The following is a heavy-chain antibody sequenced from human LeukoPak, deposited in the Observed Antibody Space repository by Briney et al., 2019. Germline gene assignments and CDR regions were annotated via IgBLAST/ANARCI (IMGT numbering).Heavy chain of an antibody. CDR2: IYYSGST. CDR1: GGSISSYY. D-gene: IGHD4-17*01. V-gene: IGHV4-59*01. J-gene: IGHJ4*02. CDR3: ARDQGYGEDYFDY. Sequence: PPETLSLTCTVSGGSISSYYWSWIRQPPEKGLEWIGYIYYSGSTNYNPSLKSRVTISVDTSKNQFSLKLSSVTAADTAVYYCARDQGYGEDYFDYWGQGTLVTVSS.